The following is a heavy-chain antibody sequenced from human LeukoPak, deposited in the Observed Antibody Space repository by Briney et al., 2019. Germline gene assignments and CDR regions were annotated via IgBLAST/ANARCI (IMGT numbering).Heavy chain of an antibody. CDR3: AKADQYFDWLPSYFDY. CDR2: IWYDGSNK. CDR1: GFTFSSYG. D-gene: IGHD3-9*01. V-gene: IGHV3-33*06. Sequence: TGGSLRLSCAASGFTFSSYGMHWVRQAPGKGLEWVAVIWYDGSNKYYADSVKGRFTISRDNSKNTLYLQMNSLRAEDTAVYYCAKADQYFDWLPSYFDYWGQGTLVTVSS. J-gene: IGHJ4*02.